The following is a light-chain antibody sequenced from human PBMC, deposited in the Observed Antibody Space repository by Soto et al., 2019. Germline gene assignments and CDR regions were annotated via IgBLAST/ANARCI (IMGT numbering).Light chain of an antibody. CDR1: SSNNGSSN. CDR2: TNN. Sequence: LPRVRSSSGAPAQRVISCCTGDSSNNGSSNVNWYQQLPGTAPKLLIYTNNQRPSGVPDRFSGSKSGTSASLAISGLQSEDEADYYCASWDDSLNGRVFGTGTKVTV. V-gene: IGLV1-44*01. CDR3: ASWDDSLNGRV. J-gene: IGLJ1*01.